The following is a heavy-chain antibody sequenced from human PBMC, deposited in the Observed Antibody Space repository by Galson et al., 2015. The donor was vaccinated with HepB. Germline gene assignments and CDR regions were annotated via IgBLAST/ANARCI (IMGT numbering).Heavy chain of an antibody. Sequence: SVKVSCKASGYTFTSSAMNWVRQAPGQGLEWMGWINTNTGNPTYAQGFTGRFVFSLDTSVSTAYLQISSLKAEDTAVYYCARGTYSSSWYYYYGMDVWGQGTTVTVS. CDR2: INTNTGNP. V-gene: IGHV7-4-1*02. D-gene: IGHD6-13*01. CDR3: ARGTYSSSWYYYYGMDV. J-gene: IGHJ6*02. CDR1: GYTFTSSA.